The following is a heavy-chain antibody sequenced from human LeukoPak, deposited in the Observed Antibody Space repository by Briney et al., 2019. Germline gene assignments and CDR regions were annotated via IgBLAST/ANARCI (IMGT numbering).Heavy chain of an antibody. J-gene: IGHJ4*02. Sequence: PSETLSLTCAVSGGSISSGGYSWSWIRQPPGKGLEWIGYIYHSGSTYYNPSLKSRVTISVDTSKNQFSLKLSSVTAADTAVYYCARGGVVVTARPLFFWGQGTLVTVSS. CDR2: IYHSGST. V-gene: IGHV4-30-2*01. CDR3: ARGGVVVTARPLFF. D-gene: IGHD2-21*02. CDR1: GGSISSGGYS.